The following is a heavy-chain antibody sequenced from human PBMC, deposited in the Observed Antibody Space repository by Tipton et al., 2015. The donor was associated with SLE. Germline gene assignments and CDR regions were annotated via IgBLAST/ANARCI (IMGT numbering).Heavy chain of an antibody. CDR2: IYYSGST. CDR3: ARGLRFLEWLPTYYFDY. J-gene: IGHJ4*02. V-gene: IGHV4-59*01. D-gene: IGHD3-3*01. CDR1: GGSISSYY. Sequence: TLSLTCTVSGGSISSYYWSWIRQPPGKGLEWIGYIYYSGSTNYNPSLKSRVTISVDTSKNQFSLKLSSVTAADTAVYYCARGLRFLEWLPTYYFDYWGQGTLVTVSS.